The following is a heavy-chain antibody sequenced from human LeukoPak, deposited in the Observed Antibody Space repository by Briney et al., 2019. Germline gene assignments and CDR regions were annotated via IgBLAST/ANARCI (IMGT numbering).Heavy chain of an antibody. CDR3: AREQGSPSGDDY. Sequence: GASVKVSCKASGYTFTSYDINWVRQATGQGLEWMGWMNPNSGNTGYAQKFQGRVTMTRNTSISTAYMELSSLRSEDTVVYYCAREQGSPSGDDYWGQGTLVTVSS. J-gene: IGHJ4*02. CDR2: MNPNSGNT. D-gene: IGHD6-25*01. V-gene: IGHV1-8*01. CDR1: GYTFTSYD.